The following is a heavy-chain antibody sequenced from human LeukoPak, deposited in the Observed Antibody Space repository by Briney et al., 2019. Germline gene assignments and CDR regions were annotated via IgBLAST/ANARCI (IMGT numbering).Heavy chain of an antibody. Sequence: ASVKVSCKASGYTFTSYYMHWVRQAPGQGLEWMGIINPSGGSTSYAQKFQGRVTMTRDTSTSTVYMELSSLRSEDTAVYYCASCSSTSCYAGPNHYYYYYMDVWGKGTTVTISS. CDR2: INPSGGST. CDR3: ASCSSTSCYAGPNHYYYYYMDV. CDR1: GYTFTSYY. V-gene: IGHV1-46*01. J-gene: IGHJ6*03. D-gene: IGHD2-2*01.